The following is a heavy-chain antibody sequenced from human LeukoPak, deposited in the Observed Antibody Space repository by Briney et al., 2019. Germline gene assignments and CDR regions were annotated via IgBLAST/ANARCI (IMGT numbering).Heavy chain of an antibody. D-gene: IGHD2-15*01. J-gene: IGHJ1*01. CDR1: GGSISSSSYY. V-gene: IGHV4-61*05. Sequence: SETLSLTCTVSGGSISSSSYYWGWIRQPPGKGLEWIGYIYYSGSTNYNPSLKSRVTISVDTSKNQFSLKLSSVTAADTAVYYCVSQTPFYFQHWGQGTLVTVSS. CDR2: IYYSGST. CDR3: VSQTPFYFQH.